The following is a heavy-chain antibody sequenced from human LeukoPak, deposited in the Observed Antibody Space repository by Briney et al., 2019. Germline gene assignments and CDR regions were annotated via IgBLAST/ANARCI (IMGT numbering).Heavy chain of an antibody. CDR2: ISSSSSYI. Sequence: PGGSLRLSCAASGFTFSSYIMNWVRQAPGKGLEWVSSISSSSSYIYYADSVKGRFTISRDNAKNSLYLLMNSLRAEDTAVYYCARDAATVLDAFDIWGQGTMVTVSS. V-gene: IGHV3-21*01. J-gene: IGHJ3*02. CDR1: GFTFSSYI. CDR3: ARDAATVLDAFDI. D-gene: IGHD2-15*01.